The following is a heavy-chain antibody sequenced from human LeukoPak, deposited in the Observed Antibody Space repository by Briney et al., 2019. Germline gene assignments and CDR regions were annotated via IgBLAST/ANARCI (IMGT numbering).Heavy chain of an antibody. CDR2: INTGSSTI. Sequence: PGGFLRLSCLASGFTFSSYSMNWVRQAPGKGLEWVSYINTGSSTIYYADSLKGRITISRDNAGNSLYLQMNSLRAEDTAVYYCARDKRGYGSGSHYYFDLWGQGTLVTVSS. V-gene: IGHV3-48*01. D-gene: IGHD3-10*01. CDR1: GFTFSSYS. CDR3: ARDKRGYGSGSHYYFDL. J-gene: IGHJ4*02.